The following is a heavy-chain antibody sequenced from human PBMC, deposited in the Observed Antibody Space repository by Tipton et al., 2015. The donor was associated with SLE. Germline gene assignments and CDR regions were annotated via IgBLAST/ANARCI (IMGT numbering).Heavy chain of an antibody. Sequence: TLSLTCTVSGGSIRDTNYFWSWVRQLPGKGLEWIGYIFHTGSAYYNPSLKSRLTLLIDTSKNQFSLSLNSVTAADTAVYYCARGWGNIAARTYFDHWGQGTLVTVSS. CDR3: ARGWGNIAARTYFDH. J-gene: IGHJ4*02. D-gene: IGHD6-6*01. CDR2: IFHTGSA. CDR1: GGSIRDTNYF. V-gene: IGHV4-31*03.